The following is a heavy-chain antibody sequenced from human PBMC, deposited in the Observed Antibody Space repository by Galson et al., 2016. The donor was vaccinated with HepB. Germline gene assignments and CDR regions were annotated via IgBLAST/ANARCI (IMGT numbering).Heavy chain of an antibody. V-gene: IGHV3-7*01. CDR1: GFAFNTYW. CDR2: IKQDASEK. CDR3: ARDYRHCGADPM. J-gene: IGHJ4*02. D-gene: IGHD2-21*02. Sequence: SLRLSCAASGFAFNTYWMSWVRHAPGKGLEWVANIKQDASEKYYVDSVKGRFTISRDNAKYSLYLQMNSLTADDTAVYYCARDYRHCGADPMGAQGTLVTVSS.